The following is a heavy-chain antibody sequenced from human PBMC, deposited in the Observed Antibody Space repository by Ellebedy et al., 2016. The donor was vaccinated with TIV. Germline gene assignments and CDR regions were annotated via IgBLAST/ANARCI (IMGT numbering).Heavy chain of an antibody. CDR2: IGGTGGTT. J-gene: IGHJ4*02. V-gene: IGHV3-23*01. Sequence: GESLKISCEASTFIFSNYAMSWVRQAPGKGLEWVSTIGGTGGTTYYRESVKGRFTVSRDTSRNTLYLQMSSLRAEDTAVYYCAKLPVAYNWNYADDYWGQGTLVTVSS. D-gene: IGHD1-7*01. CDR3: AKLPVAYNWNYADDY. CDR1: TFIFSNYA.